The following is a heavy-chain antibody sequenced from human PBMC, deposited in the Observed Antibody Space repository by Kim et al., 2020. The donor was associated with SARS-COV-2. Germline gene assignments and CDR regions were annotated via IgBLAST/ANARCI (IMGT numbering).Heavy chain of an antibody. CDR2: IIPILGIA. V-gene: IGHV1-69*04. CDR1: GGTFSSYA. CDR3: ARGGHDYGDYFDY. Sequence: SVKVSCKASGGTFSSYAISWVRQAPGQGLEWMGRIIPILGIANYAQKFQGRVTITADKSTSTAYMELSSLRSEDTAVYYCARGGHDYGDYFDYWGQGTLVTVSS. J-gene: IGHJ4*02. D-gene: IGHD4-17*01.